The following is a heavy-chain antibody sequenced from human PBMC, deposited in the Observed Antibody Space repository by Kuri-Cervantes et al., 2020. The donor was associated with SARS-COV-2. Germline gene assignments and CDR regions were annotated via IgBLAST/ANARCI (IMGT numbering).Heavy chain of an antibody. J-gene: IGHJ6*02. CDR1: GFTFSSYG. CDR3: AREPRNYDFWKVEYYYYGMDV. Sequence: GESLKISCAASGFTFSSYGMHWVRQAPGKGLEWVAVIWYDGSNKYYADSVKGRFTISRDNSKNTLYLQMNSLRAEDTAVYYCAREPRNYDFWKVEYYYYGMDVWGQGTTVTVSS. D-gene: IGHD3-3*01. V-gene: IGHV3-33*08. CDR2: IWYDGSNK.